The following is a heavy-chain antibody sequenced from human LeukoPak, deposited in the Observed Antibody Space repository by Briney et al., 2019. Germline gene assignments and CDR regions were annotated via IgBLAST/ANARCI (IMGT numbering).Heavy chain of an antibody. CDR1: GFTFSRYW. CDR2: IISDGSST. D-gene: IGHD6-19*01. J-gene: IGHJ3*02. CDR3: AREDVDIAVAASGAFDI. Sequence: GGSLRLSCAASGFTFSRYWMHWVRQAPGKGLVWVSRIISDGSSTSYADSVKGRFTISRDNAKNTLYLQMKGLRAEDTAVYYCAREDVDIAVAASGAFDIWGQGTMVTVSS. V-gene: IGHV3-74*01.